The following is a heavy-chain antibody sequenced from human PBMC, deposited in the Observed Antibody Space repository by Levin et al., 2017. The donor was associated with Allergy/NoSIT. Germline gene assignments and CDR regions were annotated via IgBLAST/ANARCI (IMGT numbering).Heavy chain of an antibody. J-gene: IGHJ4*02. CDR2: ISSSSSTI. CDR1: GFTFSSYS. V-gene: IGHV3-48*02. D-gene: IGHD3-22*01. Sequence: GGSLRLSCAASGFTFSSYSMNWVRQAPGKGLEWVSYISSSSSTIYYADSVKGRFTISRDNAKNSLYLQMNSLRDEDTAVYYCARDRGNLYYDSSGYFYWGQGTLVTVAS. CDR3: ARDRGNLYYDSSGYFY.